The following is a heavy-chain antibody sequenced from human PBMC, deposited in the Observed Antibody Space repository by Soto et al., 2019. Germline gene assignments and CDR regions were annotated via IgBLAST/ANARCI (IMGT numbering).Heavy chain of an antibody. CDR2: ISGSGDST. CDR3: AKIGGLERPFLPFDI. Sequence: EVQLLESGGGLVQPGGSLRLSCAASGFTFSSYAMSWVRQAPGKGLEWVSVISGSGDSTYYADSVKGRFTISRDNSENTLYLQMNSLRAEDTAVYYCAKIGGLERPFLPFDIWGQGTMVTVSS. J-gene: IGHJ3*02. CDR1: GFTFSSYA. V-gene: IGHV3-23*01. D-gene: IGHD1-1*01.